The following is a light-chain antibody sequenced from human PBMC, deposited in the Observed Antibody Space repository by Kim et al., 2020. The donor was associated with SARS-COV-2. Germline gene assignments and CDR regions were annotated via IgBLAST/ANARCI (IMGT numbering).Light chain of an antibody. V-gene: IGLV2-11*03. J-gene: IGLJ3*02. Sequence: GPPVTISGSGASRDVANYNLVSWYKQYPGKAPKLLIFAVRQRPSGVPDRFSGSKSGNTASLTISGLQPDDEADYYCCSYVGDFTWVFGGGTALTVL. CDR1: SRDVANYNL. CDR2: AVR. CDR3: CSYVGDFTWV.